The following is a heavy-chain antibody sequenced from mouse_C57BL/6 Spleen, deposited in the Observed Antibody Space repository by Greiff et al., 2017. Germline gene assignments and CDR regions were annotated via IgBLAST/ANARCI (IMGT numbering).Heavy chain of an antibody. V-gene: IGHV1-82*01. D-gene: IGHD2-4*01. Sequence: QVQLKQSGPELVKPGASVKISCKASGYAFSSSWMNWVKQRPGKGLEWIGRIYPGDGDTNYNGKFKGKATLTADKSSSTAYMQLSSLTSEDSAVYFCANYDYAAWFAYWGQGTLVTVSA. CDR2: IYPGDGDT. CDR3: ANYDYAAWFAY. CDR1: GYAFSSSW. J-gene: IGHJ3*01.